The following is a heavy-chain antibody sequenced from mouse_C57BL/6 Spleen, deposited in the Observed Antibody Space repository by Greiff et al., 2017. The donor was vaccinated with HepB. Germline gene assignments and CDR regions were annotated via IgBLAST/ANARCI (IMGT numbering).Heavy chain of an antibody. CDR3: ARWDGNRYFDV. J-gene: IGHJ1*03. D-gene: IGHD2-1*01. V-gene: IGHV1-18*01. CDR2: INPNNGGT. Sequence: EVQLQQSGPELVKPGASVKIPCKASGYTFTDYNMDWVKQSHGKSLEWIGDINPNNGGTIYNQKFKGKATLTVDKSSSTAYMELRSLTSEDTAVYYGARWDGNRYFDVWGTGTTVTVSS. CDR1: GYTFTDYN.